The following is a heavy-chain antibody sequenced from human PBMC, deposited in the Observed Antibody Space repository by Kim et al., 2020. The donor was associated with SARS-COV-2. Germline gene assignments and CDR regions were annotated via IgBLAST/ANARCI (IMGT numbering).Heavy chain of an antibody. CDR1: GFTFSSYA. D-gene: IGHD6-19*01. J-gene: IGHJ4*02. Sequence: GGSLRLSCAGSGFTFSSYAMTWARQAPGKGLEWVSRISSSGGDTNYADSVKGRLTISRDNSKNTLYLQMDSLRAEDTAVSYCAKRGGSVWYFGYRGQGT. V-gene: IGHV3-23*01. CDR2: ISSSGGDT. CDR3: AKRGGSVWYFGY.